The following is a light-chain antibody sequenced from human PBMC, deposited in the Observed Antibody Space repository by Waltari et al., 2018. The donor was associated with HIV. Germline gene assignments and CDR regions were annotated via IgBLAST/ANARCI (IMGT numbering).Light chain of an antibody. CDR3: NSYAGSNNWV. V-gene: IGLV2-8*01. Sequence: QSALTQPPSASGSPGQSVTISCTGTSSDARGSKYVSWYQQHPGKAPKLMIDEVNTRPSGVPDRFSGSKSANTASLTVSGLQADDEADYYCNSYAGSNNWVFGGGTKLTVL. CDR1: SSDARGSKY. CDR2: EVN. J-gene: IGLJ3*02.